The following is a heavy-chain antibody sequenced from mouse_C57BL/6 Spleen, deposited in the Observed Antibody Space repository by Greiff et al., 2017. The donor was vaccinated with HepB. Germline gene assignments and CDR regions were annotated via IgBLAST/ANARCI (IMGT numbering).Heavy chain of an antibody. J-gene: IGHJ4*01. D-gene: IGHD1-1*01. CDR2: IYPGSGNT. CDR3: APYYYGSSPYAMDY. V-gene: IGHV1-66*01. CDR1: GYSFTSYY. Sequence: VQLQQSGPELVKPGASVKISCKASGYSFTSYYIHWVKQRPGQGLEWIGWIYPGSGNTKYNEKFKGKATLTADTSSSTAYMQLSSLTSEDSAVYYCAPYYYGSSPYAMDYWGQGTSVTVSS.